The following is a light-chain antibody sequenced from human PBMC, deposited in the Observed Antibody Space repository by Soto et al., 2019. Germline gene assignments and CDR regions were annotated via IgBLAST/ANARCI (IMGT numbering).Light chain of an antibody. CDR1: QSVSSN. V-gene: IGKV3-15*01. Sequence: IVLTQSPGTLSVSPGEIATRSCRASQSVSSNLARYQQKPRQAHRLLTYGACTRATGIPARFSGSGSGTEFTLTISSLEREDFAVYYCQQYNSWPLPFGGGTKVDIK. CDR2: GAC. CDR3: QQYNSWPLP. J-gene: IGKJ4*01.